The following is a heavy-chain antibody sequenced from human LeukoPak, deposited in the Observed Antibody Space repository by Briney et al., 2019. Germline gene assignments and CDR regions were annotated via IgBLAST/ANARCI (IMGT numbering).Heavy chain of an antibody. Sequence: SGTLSLTCTVSGGSISSYYWSWIRQPPGKGLEWIGRIYTSGSTNYNPSLKSRVTMSVDTSKNQFSLKLSSVTAADTAVYYCARAYYYGSGSFAFDIWGQGTMVTVSS. CDR3: ARAYYYGSGSFAFDI. CDR2: IYTSGST. D-gene: IGHD3-10*01. V-gene: IGHV4-4*07. CDR1: GGSISSYY. J-gene: IGHJ3*02.